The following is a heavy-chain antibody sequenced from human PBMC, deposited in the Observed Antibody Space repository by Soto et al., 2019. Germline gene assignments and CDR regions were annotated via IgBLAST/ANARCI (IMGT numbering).Heavy chain of an antibody. D-gene: IGHD3-10*01. J-gene: IGHJ4*02. CDR1: GGSISSYY. Sequence: PSETLSLTCTVSGGSISSYYWSWIRQPAGKGLEWIGRIYTSGSTNYNPSLKSRVTMSVDTSKNQFSLRLGSVTAADTAVYYCGSAYNYGSSFDYWGQGTLVTVSS. CDR3: GSAYNYGSSFDY. V-gene: IGHV4-4*07. CDR2: IYTSGST.